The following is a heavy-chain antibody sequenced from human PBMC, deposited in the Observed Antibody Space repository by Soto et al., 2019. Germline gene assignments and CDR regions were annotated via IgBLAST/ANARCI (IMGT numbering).Heavy chain of an antibody. CDR2: ISGSGRDT. CDR3: ANDASASAPPDY. Sequence: GGSLRLSCAASGFTFSSHAMSWVRQAPGKGLEWVSAISGSGRDTYYTDSVKGRFTISRDNSKNTLYLQMNSLRADDTAVYFCANDASASAPPDYWGQGTLVTVSS. V-gene: IGHV3-23*01. D-gene: IGHD6-6*01. CDR1: GFTFSSHA. J-gene: IGHJ4*02.